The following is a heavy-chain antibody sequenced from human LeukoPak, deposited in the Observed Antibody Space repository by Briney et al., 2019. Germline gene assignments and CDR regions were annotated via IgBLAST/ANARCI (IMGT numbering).Heavy chain of an antibody. CDR3: AGSHSGYEADAFDI. V-gene: IGHV3-21*01. J-gene: IGHJ3*02. D-gene: IGHD5-12*01. CDR2: ISSSSSYI. Sequence: GGSLRLSCAASGFTFSSYSMNWVRQAPGKGLEWVSSISSSSSYIYYADSVRGRFTISRDNAKNSLYLQMNSLSAEDTAVYYCAGSHSGYEADAFDIWGQGTMVTVSS. CDR1: GFTFSSYS.